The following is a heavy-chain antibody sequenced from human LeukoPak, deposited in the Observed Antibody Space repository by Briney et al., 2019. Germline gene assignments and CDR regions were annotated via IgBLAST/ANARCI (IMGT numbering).Heavy chain of an antibody. D-gene: IGHD2-2*01. V-gene: IGHV3-64*01. J-gene: IGHJ4*02. Sequence: GGSLRLSCAASGFTFSSYAMHWVRQAPGKGLEYVSAISSNGGSTYYANSVKGRFTISRDNSKNTLYLQMGSLRAEDMAVYYCARVLSHCSSTSCYEGALDYWGQGTLVTVSS. CDR1: GFTFSSYA. CDR2: ISSNGGST. CDR3: ARVLSHCSSTSCYEGALDY.